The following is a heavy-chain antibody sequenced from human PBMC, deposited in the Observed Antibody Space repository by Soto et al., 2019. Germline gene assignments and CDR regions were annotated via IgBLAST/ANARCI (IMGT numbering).Heavy chain of an antibody. Sequence: GSLIVSFSYSGFSFSSYYVIFIRQSPGKGLEWVSYISFNGDVTRYSDSVEGRFTVSRDNAKKSLYLQMNSLRVEDTAVYYCARETRQTGHNYAMDVWGQGTKVTVSS. CDR1: GFSFSSYY. J-gene: IGHJ6*02. V-gene: IGHV3-11*01. CDR3: ARETRQTGHNYAMDV. CDR2: ISFNGDVT.